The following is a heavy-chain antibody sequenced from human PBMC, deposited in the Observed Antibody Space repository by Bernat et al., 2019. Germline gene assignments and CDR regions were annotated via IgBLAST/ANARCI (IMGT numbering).Heavy chain of an antibody. D-gene: IGHD6-13*01. CDR2: ISWNSGSI. CDR1: GFTFDDYA. V-gene: IGHV3-9*01. J-gene: IGHJ4*02. CDR3: AKDSSSSWYRDFDY. Sequence: EVQLVESGGGLVQPGRSLRLSCAASGFTFDDYAMHWVRQAPGKGLEWVSGISWNSGSIGYADSVKGRFTISRDNAKNSLYLQMNSLRAEDTDLYYCAKDSSSSWYRDFDYWGQGTLVTVSS.